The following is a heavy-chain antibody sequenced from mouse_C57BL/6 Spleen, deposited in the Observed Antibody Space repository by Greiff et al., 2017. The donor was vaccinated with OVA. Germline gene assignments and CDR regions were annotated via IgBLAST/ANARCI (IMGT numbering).Heavy chain of an antibody. V-gene: IGHV1-80*01. CDR1: GYAFSSYW. CDR2: IYPGDGDT. D-gene: IGHD1-1*01. CDR3: ARKEGYYGSSHYFDY. J-gene: IGHJ2*01. Sequence: QVQLQQSGAELVKPGASVKISCKASGYAFSSYWMNWVKQRPGKGLEWIGQIYPGDGDTNSNGKFKGKATLTADKSSSTAYMQLSSLTSEDSAVYFCARKEGYYGSSHYFDYWGQGTTLTVSS.